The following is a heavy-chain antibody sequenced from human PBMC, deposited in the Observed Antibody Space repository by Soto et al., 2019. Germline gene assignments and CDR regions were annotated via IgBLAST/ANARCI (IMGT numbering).Heavy chain of an antibody. CDR2: IYYSGST. J-gene: IGHJ4*02. CDR3: ARHVRLYYYDSSGYYYDY. D-gene: IGHD3-22*01. Sequence: SETLSLTCTVSGGSISSSSYYWGWIRQPPGKGLEWIGSIYYSGSTYYNPSLKSRVTISVDTSKNQFSLKLSSATAADTAVYYCARHVRLYYYDSSGYYYDYWGQGTLVTVSS. CDR1: GGSISSSSYY. V-gene: IGHV4-39*01.